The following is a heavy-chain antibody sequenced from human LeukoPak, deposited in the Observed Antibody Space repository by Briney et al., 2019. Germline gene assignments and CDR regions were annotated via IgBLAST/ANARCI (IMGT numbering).Heavy chain of an antibody. CDR2: INAANGNT. J-gene: IGHJ5*02. CDR1: GCTFTSYA. Sequence: GASVKVSCKASGCTFTSYALHWVRQAPGQRLEWMGWINAANGNTKYSQEFQGRVNITRDTAASTAYMELSSLRSEDMAVYYCARAQWLARGTAWFDPWGQGTLVTVSS. CDR3: ARAQWLARGTAWFDP. D-gene: IGHD6-19*01. V-gene: IGHV1-3*03.